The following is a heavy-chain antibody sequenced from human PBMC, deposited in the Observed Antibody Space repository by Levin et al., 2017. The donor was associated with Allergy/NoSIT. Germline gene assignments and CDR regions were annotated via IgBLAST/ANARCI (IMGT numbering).Heavy chain of an antibody. J-gene: IGHJ6*02. Sequence: GGSLRLSCAASGFTFSSNAMSWVRQAPGKGLEWVSAISGSGGSTYYADSVKGRFTISRDYSKNTLYLQMNSLRAEDTAVYYCAKSQSGGYYYYGMDVWGQGTTVTVSS. D-gene: IGHD2-15*01. V-gene: IGHV3-23*01. CDR2: ISGSGGST. CDR3: AKSQSGGYYYYGMDV. CDR1: GFTFSSNA.